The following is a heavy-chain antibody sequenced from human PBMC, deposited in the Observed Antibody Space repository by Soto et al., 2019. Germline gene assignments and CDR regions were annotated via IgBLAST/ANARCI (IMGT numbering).Heavy chain of an antibody. V-gene: IGHV5-51*01. CDR1: GYSFTSYW. Sequence: PGESLKISCKGSGYSFTSYWIGWVRQMPGKGLEWMGIIYPGDSDTRYSPSFQGQVTISADKSISTAYLQWSSLKASDTAMYYCARCYSGYDYPWYYYMDVWGKGTTVTVAS. J-gene: IGHJ6*03. CDR3: ARCYSGYDYPWYYYMDV. D-gene: IGHD5-12*01. CDR2: IYPGDSDT.